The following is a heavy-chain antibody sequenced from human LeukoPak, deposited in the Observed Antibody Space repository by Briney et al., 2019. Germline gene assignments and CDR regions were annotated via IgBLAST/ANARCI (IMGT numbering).Heavy chain of an antibody. D-gene: IGHD5-18*01. V-gene: IGHV3-66*01. J-gene: IGHJ3*02. CDR3: ARRERLGYSYGRGTLDI. CDR2: IDGTGST. Sequence: GGSLRLSCVASGILVSSNYMSWVRQAPGKGLEWVSFIDGTGSTYYADSVKGRFTISRDNSRNTLYLQMNSLRVEDTAVYYCARRERLGYSYGRGTLDIWGQGTMVTVSS. CDR1: GILVSSNY.